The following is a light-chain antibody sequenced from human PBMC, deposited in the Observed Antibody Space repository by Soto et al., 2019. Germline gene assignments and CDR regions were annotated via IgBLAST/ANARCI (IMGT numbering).Light chain of an antibody. V-gene: IGKV3-11*01. CDR1: QSVTTV. J-gene: IGKJ4*01. Sequence: EIVLTQSPATLSLSPGERATLSCRASQSVTTVLAWYQQKPDQAPRLLIYDASTRATGIPARFSGSGSGTDFTLTISSLEPEDFAVYYCQQRSNWPPVITFGGGTKVDIK. CDR3: QQRSNWPPVIT. CDR2: DAS.